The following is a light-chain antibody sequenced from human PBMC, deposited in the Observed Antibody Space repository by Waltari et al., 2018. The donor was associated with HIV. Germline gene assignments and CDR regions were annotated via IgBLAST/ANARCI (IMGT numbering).Light chain of an antibody. J-gene: IGLJ3*02. V-gene: IGLV1-44*01. CDR3: ATWDDSLNGV. CDR1: TSNIANND. Sequence: HSVLTQPPSASGTPGQTVIISCSGKTSNIANNDVNWYQHFPGSAPKLLIYMNNYRPSGVPDRFAGSRSGTSASLTISGLQIEDEAQYYCATWDDSLNGVFGAGTRLTVL. CDR2: MNN.